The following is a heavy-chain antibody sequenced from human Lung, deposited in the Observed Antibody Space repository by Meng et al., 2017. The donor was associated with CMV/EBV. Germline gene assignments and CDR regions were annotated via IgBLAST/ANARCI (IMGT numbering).Heavy chain of an antibody. Sequence: GESLKISCAASGFTFSSYSMNWVRQAPGKGLEWVSYISSSSSTIYYADSVKGRFTISRDNAKNSLYLQMNSLRAEDTAVYYCARAHYDYVWGRSLYYFDYWGQGXLVTVSS. J-gene: IGHJ4*02. V-gene: IGHV3-48*04. CDR1: GFTFSSYS. CDR3: ARAHYDYVWGRSLYYFDY. D-gene: IGHD3-16*01. CDR2: ISSSSSTI.